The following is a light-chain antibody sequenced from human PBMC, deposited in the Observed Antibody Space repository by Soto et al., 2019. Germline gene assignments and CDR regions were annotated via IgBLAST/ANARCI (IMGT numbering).Light chain of an antibody. J-gene: IGKJ5*01. CDR1: QVISTS. CDR2: AAS. V-gene: IGKV1-9*01. Sequence: DIQLTQSPSFLSPSIGESVTITCRASQVISTSLAWYQVKPGKAPKPLIYAASTLESGVPSRFSATVSGTEFSLTITSLQPEDFATYYCQQLFDSPITVGQGTRLESK. CDR3: QQLFDSPIT.